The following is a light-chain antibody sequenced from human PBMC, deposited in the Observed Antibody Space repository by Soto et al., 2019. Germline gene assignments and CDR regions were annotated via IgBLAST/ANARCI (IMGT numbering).Light chain of an antibody. CDR1: HDIGTY. Sequence: DVQMTQSPSSLSASVGDRVTITCQASHDIGTYLNWYQHKPGKAPKLLIFDTSHLATGVPARFSGSGSDTYFTFTITNLQAEDFAAYYCQQFDSVPLTCGGGTHAEI. CDR3: QQFDSVPLT. CDR2: DTS. V-gene: IGKV1-33*01. J-gene: IGKJ4*01.